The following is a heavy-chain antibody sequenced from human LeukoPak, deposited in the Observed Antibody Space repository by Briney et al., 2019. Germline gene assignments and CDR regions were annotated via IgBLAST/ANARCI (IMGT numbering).Heavy chain of an antibody. J-gene: IGHJ3*02. D-gene: IGHD5-12*01. CDR3: AKGVSGYRVWLREDAFDI. V-gene: IGHV3-30*02. CDR1: GFTFSSYG. Sequence: PGGSLRLSCAASGFTFSSYGMHWVRQAPGKGLEWVAFIRYDGSNKYYADSVKGRFTISRDNSKNTLYLQMNNLRAEDTAVYYCAKGVSGYRVWLREDAFDIWGQGTMVTVSS. CDR2: IRYDGSNK.